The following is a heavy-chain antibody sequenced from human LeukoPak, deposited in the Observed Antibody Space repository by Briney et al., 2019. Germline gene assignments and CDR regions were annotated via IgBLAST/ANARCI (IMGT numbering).Heavy chain of an antibody. D-gene: IGHD2-15*01. CDR3: ARDRLPVGYCSGGSCYSVAGYNWFDP. Sequence: ASVKVSCKASGYTFTSYGISWVRQAPGQGLEWMGWISAYNGNTNYAQKLQGRVTMTTDTSTSTAYMELRSLRADDTDVYYCARDRLPVGYCSGGSCYSVAGYNWFDPWDQGTLVTVSS. J-gene: IGHJ5*02. CDR1: GYTFTSYG. CDR2: ISAYNGNT. V-gene: IGHV1-18*01.